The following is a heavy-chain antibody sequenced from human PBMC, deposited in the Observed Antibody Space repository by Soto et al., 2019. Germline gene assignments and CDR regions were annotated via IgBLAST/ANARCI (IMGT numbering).Heavy chain of an antibody. CDR2: IDSGGDT. V-gene: IGHV3-53*01. Sequence: WWSLRLSCSASVFTISNNYMTWFRQAPGKGLEWVSLIDSGGDTYYADSVKGRFTLSRDSSKNTLYLQMNSLRAEDTAVYNCARGGSLYYYYGIDVWGQGTTVTVSS. D-gene: IGHD3-16*01. J-gene: IGHJ6*02. CDR1: VFTISNNY. CDR3: ARGGSLYYYYGIDV.